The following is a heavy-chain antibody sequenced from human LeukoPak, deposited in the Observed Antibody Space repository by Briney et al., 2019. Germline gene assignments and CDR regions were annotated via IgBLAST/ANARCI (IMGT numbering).Heavy chain of an antibody. V-gene: IGHV3-15*01. Sequence: GRSLRLSCVDSGFTFTNAWMSWVRQAPGKGLEWIGRIKSKTDGETTNYAEPVRGRFTISRGDSKSAVYLQMNSLKIEDTAVYYCTTDLGTYYHGSQRLIPIDYWGQGTLVTVSS. D-gene: IGHD3-10*01. J-gene: IGHJ4*02. CDR2: IKSKTDGETT. CDR1: GFTFTNAW. CDR3: TTDLGTYYHGSQRLIPIDY.